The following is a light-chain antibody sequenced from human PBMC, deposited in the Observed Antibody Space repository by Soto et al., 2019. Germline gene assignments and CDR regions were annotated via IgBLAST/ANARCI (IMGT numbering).Light chain of an antibody. CDR2: GAS. J-gene: IGKJ4*01. CDR1: QSVSSSN. V-gene: IGKV3-20*01. Sequence: EIALTQSPGTLSLSPGERATLSCRASQSVSSSNLAWYQQKPGQPPRLLIYGASSRATGVPDRFSGSGSETDFTLTINRLEPEDFAVYFCQQYGSSPLTFGGGTKVDIK. CDR3: QQYGSSPLT.